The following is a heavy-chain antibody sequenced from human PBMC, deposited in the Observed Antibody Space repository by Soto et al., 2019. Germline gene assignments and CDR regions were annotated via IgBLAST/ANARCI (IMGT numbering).Heavy chain of an antibody. D-gene: IGHD3-22*01. CDR1: GYSFAGYW. Sequence: GESLKISCKGSGYSFAGYWITWVRQKPGKGLEWMGRIDPSDSQTYYSPSFRGHVTISVTKSITTVFLQWSSLRASDTAMYYCARQVYDSDTGPNFQYYFDSWGQGTPVTVSS. J-gene: IGHJ4*02. V-gene: IGHV5-10-1*01. CDR3: ARQVYDSDTGPNFQYYFDS. CDR2: IDPSDSQT.